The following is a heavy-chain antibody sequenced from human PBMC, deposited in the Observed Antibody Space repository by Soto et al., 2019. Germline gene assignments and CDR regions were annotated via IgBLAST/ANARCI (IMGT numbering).Heavy chain of an antibody. D-gene: IGHD3-10*02. J-gene: IGHJ5*01. CDR1: GFSVSSNDW. CDR2: VFRSGET. CDR3: ARSTMIGPARRLDS. V-gene: IGHV4-4*02. Sequence: QVQLQESGPGLVKPSGTLSLICSVSGFSVSSNDWWTCVRQPPGKGLEWFGEVFRSGETNSNPSLKSRVTMSVGMSTNHFSLTISSVTAADTGIYYCARSTMIGPARRLDSWGPGTLVTVSA.